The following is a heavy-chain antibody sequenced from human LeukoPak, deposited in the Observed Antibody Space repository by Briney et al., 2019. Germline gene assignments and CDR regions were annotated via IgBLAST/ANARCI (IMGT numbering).Heavy chain of an antibody. Sequence: GGSLRLSCAASGFTFGSYWMHWVRQAPGNGLVWVSHINSGGTTTNYADSVKGRVTISRDNATSTLYLQMNRPRDEDTAVYYCYRERGAYCSSGSCHSNNWFDPCGQRTLVTAPS. J-gene: IGHJ5*02. CDR3: YRERGAYCSSGSCHSNNWFDP. D-gene: IGHD2-15*01. CDR1: GFTFGSYW. CDR2: INSGGTTT. V-gene: IGHV3-74*01.